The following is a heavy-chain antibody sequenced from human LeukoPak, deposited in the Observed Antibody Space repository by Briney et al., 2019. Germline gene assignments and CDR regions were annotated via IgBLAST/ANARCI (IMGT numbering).Heavy chain of an antibody. CDR1: GFTFSRSW. CDR3: VRHQVPASSAC. V-gene: IGHV3-74*01. CDR2: INTDGTRI. J-gene: IGHJ1*01. Sequence: TGGSLRLSCAASGFTFSRSWMHWVRQAPGKGLVWVSRINTDGTRISYADSVRGRFTISRDNAKNTLYLQMNSWRAEDTAVYYCVRHQVPASSACWGQGTLVTVFS.